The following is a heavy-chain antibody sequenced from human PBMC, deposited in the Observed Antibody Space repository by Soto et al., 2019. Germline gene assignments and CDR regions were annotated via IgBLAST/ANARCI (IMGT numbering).Heavy chain of an antibody. J-gene: IGHJ4*02. CDR3: ARDLPGYCSTTNCYYYFQS. CDR2: IRQDGHEK. D-gene: IGHD2-2*01. Sequence: GGSLRLSCTVSGFTFTSYSMSWVRQAPGEGLEWVANIRQDGHEKYYVDSVRGRFTISRDNAQNSLYMQMDSLRAEDTAMYYCARDLPGYCSTTNCYYYFQSWAQRT. V-gene: IGHV3-7*03. CDR1: GFTFTSYS.